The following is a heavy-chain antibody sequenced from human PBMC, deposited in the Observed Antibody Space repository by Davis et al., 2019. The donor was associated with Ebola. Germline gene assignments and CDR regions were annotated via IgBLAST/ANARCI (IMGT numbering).Heavy chain of an antibody. CDR3: ARTPMYSSSWYCWFYP. Sequence: SETLSLTCAVYGGSLSGSYWSWIRQPPGKGLEWIGEINHSGSTNYNPSLKSRVTISVDTSKNQFSLKLSSVTAADTAVYYCARTPMYSSSWYCWFYPWGQGTLVTVSS. CDR1: GGSLSGSY. CDR2: INHSGST. D-gene: IGHD6-13*01. V-gene: IGHV4-34*01. J-gene: IGHJ5*02.